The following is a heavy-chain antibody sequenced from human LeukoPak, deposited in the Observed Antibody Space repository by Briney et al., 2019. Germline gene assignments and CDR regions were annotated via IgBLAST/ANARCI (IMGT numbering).Heavy chain of an antibody. CDR3: ARDKGRNSGYDRYYYYGMDV. V-gene: IGHV4-34*01. CDR2: INHSGST. J-gene: IGHJ6*02. Sequence: SETLSLTCAVYGGSFSGYYWSWIRQPPGKGLKWIGEINHSGSTNYNPSLKSRVTISVDTSKNQFSLKLSSVTAADTAVYYCARDKGRNSGYDRYYYYGMDVWGQGTTVTVSS. D-gene: IGHD5-12*01. CDR1: GGSFSGYY.